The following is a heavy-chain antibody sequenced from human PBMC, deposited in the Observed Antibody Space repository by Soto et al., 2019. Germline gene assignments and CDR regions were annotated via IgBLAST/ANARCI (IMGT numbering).Heavy chain of an antibody. CDR1: GFTFSSYG. CDR3: ARVGGSYYFDH. Sequence: GGSLRLSCAASGFTFSSYGMHWVRQAPGKGLEWVAVLWSYWSTGTNEYYADSVKARFTISRDNSKNMLYLQMNSLRGEDTAVYYCARVGGSYYFDHWGQGTLVTVSS. D-gene: IGHD3-16*01. CDR2: LWSYWSTGTNE. J-gene: IGHJ4*02. V-gene: IGHV3-33*01.